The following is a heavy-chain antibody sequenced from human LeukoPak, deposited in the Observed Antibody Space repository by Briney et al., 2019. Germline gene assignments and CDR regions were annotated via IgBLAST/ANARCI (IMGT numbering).Heavy chain of an antibody. Sequence: ASVKVSCKVSGYTLTELSMHWVRQAPGKGLEWMGGFDPEDGETIYAQKFQGRVTMTEDTSTDTAYMELSSLRSEDTAVYYCATCFRPGSPPRQNCFDPWGQGPLVTVSS. CDR2: FDPEDGET. CDR1: GYTLTELS. V-gene: IGHV1-24*01. D-gene: IGHD3-10*01. J-gene: IGHJ5*02. CDR3: ATCFRPGSPPRQNCFDP.